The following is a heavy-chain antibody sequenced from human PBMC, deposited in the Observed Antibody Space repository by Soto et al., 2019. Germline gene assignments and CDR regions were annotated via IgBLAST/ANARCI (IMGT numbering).Heavy chain of an antibody. CDR2: ISSSSSTI. CDR1: GFTFSSYS. J-gene: IGHJ3*02. D-gene: IGHD2-15*01. Sequence: EVQLVESGGGLVQPGGSLRLSCAASGFTFSSYSMNWVRQAPGKGLEWVSYISSSSSTIYYADSVKGRFTISRDNAKNSLYLQMNSLRAEDTAVYYSARVYCSGGSCYTDAFDIWGQGTMVTVSS. V-gene: IGHV3-48*01. CDR3: ARVYCSGGSCYTDAFDI.